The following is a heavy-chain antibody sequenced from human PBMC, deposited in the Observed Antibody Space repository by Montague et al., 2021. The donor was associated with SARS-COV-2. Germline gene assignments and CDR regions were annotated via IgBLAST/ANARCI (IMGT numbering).Heavy chain of an antibody. CDR2: INNSGST. D-gene: IGHD3-22*01. J-gene: IGHJ6*03. Sequence: SETLSLTCAVYGGSFSGRYWSWIRQPPGKGLEWIGEINNSGSTNYNPSLKSRVTISVDTSKNQFSLKLHSVTAADTAVYYCARGRIEVSMIVVVLTGASYYMDVWGKGTTVTVS. CDR3: ARGRIEVSMIVVVLTGASYYMDV. V-gene: IGHV4-34*01. CDR1: GGSFSGRY.